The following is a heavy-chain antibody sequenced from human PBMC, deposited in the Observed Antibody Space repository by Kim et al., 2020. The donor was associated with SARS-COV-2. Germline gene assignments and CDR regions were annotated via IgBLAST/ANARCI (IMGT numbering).Heavy chain of an antibody. Sequence: SETLSLTCTVSGGSISSGGYYWSWIRQHPGKGLEWIGYIYYSGSTYYNPSLKSRVTISVDTSKNQFSLKLSSVTAADTAVYYCARASRGAYTIFRVINWFDPWVQGTLVTVSS. CDR3: ARASRGAYTIFRVINWFDP. CDR1: GGSISSGGYY. J-gene: IGHJ5*02. CDR2: IYYSGST. V-gene: IGHV4-31*03. D-gene: IGHD3-3*01.